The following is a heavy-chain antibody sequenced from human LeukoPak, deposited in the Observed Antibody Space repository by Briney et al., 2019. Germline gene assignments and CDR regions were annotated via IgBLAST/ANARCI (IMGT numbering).Heavy chain of an antibody. CDR3: GRDMVLGLTRTMRYYGLDV. CDR2: IRSKTYGGTT. J-gene: IGHJ6*02. V-gene: IGHV3-49*04. Sequence: PGGSLTLSCTASGFTFGDDGVTWVRQAPGKGLEWVGLIRSKTYGGTTEYAASVKGRFTVSRDDSRSTGYLQMNSLKTEDTAVYYCGRDMVLGLTRTMRYYGLDVWGQGATVTVSS. CDR1: GFTFGDDG. D-gene: IGHD1-7*01.